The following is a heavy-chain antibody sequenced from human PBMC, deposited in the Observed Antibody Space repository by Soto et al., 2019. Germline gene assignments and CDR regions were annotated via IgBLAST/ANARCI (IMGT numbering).Heavy chain of an antibody. Sequence: GGSLRLSCAASGFPFSNYGMHWVRQAPGKGLEWMAVISFDGHDQDYADSVKGRFTISRDNSKNTLYLQMNSLRAEDTAVYYCAKDFDFWSGYRFDYWGQGTLVTVSS. J-gene: IGHJ4*02. CDR1: GFPFSNYG. D-gene: IGHD3-3*01. CDR3: AKDFDFWSGYRFDY. V-gene: IGHV3-30*18. CDR2: ISFDGHDQ.